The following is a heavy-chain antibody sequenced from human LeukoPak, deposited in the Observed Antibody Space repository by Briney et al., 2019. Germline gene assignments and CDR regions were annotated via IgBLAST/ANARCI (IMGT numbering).Heavy chain of an antibody. V-gene: IGHV3-23*01. CDR1: GFTFSSYG. Sequence: PGGSLRLSCAASGFTFSSYGMSWVRQAPGKGLEWVSAISGSGGSTYYADSVKGRSTISRDNSKNTLYLQMNSLRAEDTAVYYCARGEYCSSTSCYPNWFDPWGQGTLVTVSS. CDR3: ARGEYCSSTSCYPNWFDP. D-gene: IGHD2-2*01. CDR2: ISGSGGST. J-gene: IGHJ5*02.